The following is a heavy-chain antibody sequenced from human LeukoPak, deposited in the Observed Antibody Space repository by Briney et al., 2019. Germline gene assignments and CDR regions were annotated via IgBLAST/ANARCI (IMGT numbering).Heavy chain of an antibody. Sequence: GGSLRLSCAASGFTFSSYSMNWVRQAPGQRLEWMGWINAGNGNTKYSQKFQGRVTITRDTSASTAYMELSSLRSEDTAVYYCASGSIPDYYYGMDVWGQGTTVTVSS. V-gene: IGHV1-3*01. CDR3: ASGSIPDYYYGMDV. D-gene: IGHD3-10*01. CDR2: INAGNGNT. J-gene: IGHJ6*02. CDR1: GFTFSSYS.